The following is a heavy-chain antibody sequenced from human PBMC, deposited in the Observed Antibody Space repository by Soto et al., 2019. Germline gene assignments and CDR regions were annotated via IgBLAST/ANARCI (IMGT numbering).Heavy chain of an antibody. CDR2: INAGNGDT. Sequence: QVQLVQSGAEVKKPGASVKVSCKASGYTFTSYAIHWVRQAPGQSLEWMGWINAGNGDTKYSQTFQGRVTITRDTSANTAYMELSSLRSEDTAVYYCARGSAATSGWYLLDYWGQGTLVTVSS. CDR3: ARGSAATSGWYLLDY. CDR1: GYTFTSYA. J-gene: IGHJ4*02. D-gene: IGHD6-19*01. V-gene: IGHV1-3*01.